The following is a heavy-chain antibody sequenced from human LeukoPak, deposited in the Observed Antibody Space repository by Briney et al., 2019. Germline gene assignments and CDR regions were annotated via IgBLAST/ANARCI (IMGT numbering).Heavy chain of an antibody. CDR1: GGTFSSYA. V-gene: IGHV1-69*04. CDR2: IIPILGIA. J-gene: IGHJ4*02. CDR3: ARPQADYYYDSSGYGY. D-gene: IGHD3-22*01. Sequence: SVKVSCKASGGTFSSYAISWVRLAPGQGLEWMGRIIPILGIANYAQKFQGRVTITADKSTSTAYMELSSLRSEDTAVYYCARPQADYYYDSSGYGYWGQGTLVTVSS.